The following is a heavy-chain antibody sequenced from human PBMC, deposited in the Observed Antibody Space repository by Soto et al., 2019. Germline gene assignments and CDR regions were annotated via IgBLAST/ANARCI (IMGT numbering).Heavy chain of an antibody. J-gene: IGHJ4*02. CDR1: GGSINNYY. CDR3: ARRYGSVFDY. D-gene: IGHD6-19*01. Sequence: QVQLQESGPGLVKPSETLSLTCTVSGGSINNYYWSWIRQPPGKGLEWIGYIYYSGSTNYNPSLKRRVTLSADTSKNQFSRKLSSVTAADTAVYYCARRYGSVFDYWGQGTLVTVSS. CDR2: IYYSGST. V-gene: IGHV4-59*01.